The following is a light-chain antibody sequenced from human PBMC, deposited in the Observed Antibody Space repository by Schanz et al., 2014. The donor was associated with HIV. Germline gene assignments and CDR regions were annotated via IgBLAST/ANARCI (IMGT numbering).Light chain of an antibody. CDR3: CSYAGSYTWV. J-gene: IGLJ3*02. CDR1: SSDVGGYNY. V-gene: IGLV2-11*01. Sequence: QSALTQPASVSGSPGQSITISCTGTSSDVGGYNYVSWYQQHPGKAPKLMIYDVSNRPSGVPDRLSGSKSGNTASLTISGLQAEDEAVYYCCSYAGSYTWVFGGGTKLTVL. CDR2: DVS.